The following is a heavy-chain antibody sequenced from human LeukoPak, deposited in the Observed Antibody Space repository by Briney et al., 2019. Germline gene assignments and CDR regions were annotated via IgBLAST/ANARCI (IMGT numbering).Heavy chain of an antibody. CDR1: GYTFTGYY. Sequence: GASVKVSCKASGYTFTGYYMHWVRQAPGQGLEWMGWINPNSGGTNYAQEFQGRVTMTRDTSISTAYMELSRLRSDDTAVYFCVRASAGGGNYLGGYWGQGTLVTVSS. CDR2: INPNSGGT. J-gene: IGHJ4*02. D-gene: IGHD1-26*01. V-gene: IGHV1-2*02. CDR3: VRASAGGGNYLGGY.